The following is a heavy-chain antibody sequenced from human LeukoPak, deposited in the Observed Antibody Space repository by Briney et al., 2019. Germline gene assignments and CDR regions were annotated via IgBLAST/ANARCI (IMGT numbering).Heavy chain of an antibody. J-gene: IGHJ4*02. D-gene: IGHD2-21*02. CDR2: IYTSGNT. CDR1: GGSISSYY. V-gene: IGHV4-4*07. Sequence: KPSETLSLTCTVSGGSISSYYWSWIRQPAGKGLEWIGRIYTSGNTNYNPSLKSRVTISVDTSKNQFSLKLSSVIAADTAVYYCARDRDCGGDCYTFDYWGQGTLVTVSS. CDR3: ARDRDCGGDCYTFDY.